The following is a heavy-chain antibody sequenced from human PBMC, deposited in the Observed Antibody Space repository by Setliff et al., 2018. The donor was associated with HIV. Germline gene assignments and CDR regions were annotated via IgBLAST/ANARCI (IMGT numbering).Heavy chain of an antibody. CDR1: GYTFSTHW. D-gene: IGHD1-26*01. V-gene: IGHV5-51*01. CDR3: ATARPGGSPTLDFDY. Sequence: SLKISCKGFGYTFSTHWIGWIRQMPGKGLEWMGIINPRDSDARYSPALQGHFTFSADKSISTAYLQWSSLKASDTAMYFCATARPGGSPTLDFDYWGQGTLVTVSS. CDR2: INPRDSDA. J-gene: IGHJ4*02.